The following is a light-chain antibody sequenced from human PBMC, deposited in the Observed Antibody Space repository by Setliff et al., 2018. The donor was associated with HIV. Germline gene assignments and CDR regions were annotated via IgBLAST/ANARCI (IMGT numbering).Light chain of an antibody. CDR1: SSDVGAYNY. J-gene: IGLJ2*01. CDR3: TSYAGSNNFVV. V-gene: IGLV2-8*01. CDR2: EVN. Sequence: QSVLTQPPSASGSPGQSVTISCTGTSSDVGAYNYVSWYQQHPGKAPKLMIYEVNKRPSGVPDRFSGSKSGNTASLTVSGLQAEDEADYCCTSYAGSNNFVVFGGGTKVTVL.